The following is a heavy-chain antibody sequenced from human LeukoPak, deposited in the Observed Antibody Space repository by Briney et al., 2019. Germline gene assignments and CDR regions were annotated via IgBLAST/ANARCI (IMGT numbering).Heavy chain of an antibody. Sequence: GGSLRLSCAASGFTFSSYWMSCVRQAPGKGLEGVANIKQDGSEKYYVDSVKGRFTISRDNAKNSLYLQMNSLRAEDTAVYYCAKEGDYYGSGSYSHFDYWGQGTLVTVSS. CDR1: GFTFSSYW. CDR3: AKEGDYYGSGSYSHFDY. V-gene: IGHV3-7*01. CDR2: IKQDGSEK. D-gene: IGHD3-10*01. J-gene: IGHJ4*02.